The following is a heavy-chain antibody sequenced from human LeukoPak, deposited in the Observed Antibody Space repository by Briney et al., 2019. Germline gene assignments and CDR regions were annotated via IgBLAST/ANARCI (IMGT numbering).Heavy chain of an antibody. CDR2: IKEDGSEK. Sequence: GGSLRLSCAASGFTFSSYWISCVRQAPGKGLEWVANIKEDGSEKYYVDSVKGRFTISRDNVKNSLYLQMNSLRAEDTAVYYCARDRGWLQFDCWGQGTLVTVSS. CDR1: GFTFSSYW. D-gene: IGHD5-24*01. J-gene: IGHJ4*02. CDR3: ARDRGWLQFDC. V-gene: IGHV3-7*01.